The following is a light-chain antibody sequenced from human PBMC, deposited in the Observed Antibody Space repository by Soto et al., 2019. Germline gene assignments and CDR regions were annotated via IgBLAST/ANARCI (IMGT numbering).Light chain of an antibody. CDR2: GAS. Sequence: EIVMTQSPGTLSVSPGEGATLSCRASQGVDSNLAWYQQRPGQAPRLLIYGASTRATGVPARFSGSGSGTEFTLIISSLQSEDFAVYSCQQYHRWPITFGQGTRLEIK. J-gene: IGKJ5*01. CDR1: QGVDSN. V-gene: IGKV3-15*01. CDR3: QQYHRWPIT.